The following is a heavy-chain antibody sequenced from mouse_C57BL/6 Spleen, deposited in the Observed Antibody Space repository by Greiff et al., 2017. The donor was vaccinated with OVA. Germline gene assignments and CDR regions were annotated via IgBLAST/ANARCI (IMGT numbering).Heavy chain of an antibody. CDR3: ARYNDYEGYYFDY. CDR1: GFTFTDYY. V-gene: IGHV7-3*01. D-gene: IGHD2-4*01. J-gene: IGHJ2*01. Sequence: EVQGVESGGGLVQPGGSLSLSCAASGFTFTDYYMSWVRQPPGKALEWLGFIRNKANGYTTEYSASVKGRFTISRDNSQSILYLQMNALRAEDSATYYCARYNDYEGYYFDYWGQGTTLTVSS. CDR2: IRNKANGYTT.